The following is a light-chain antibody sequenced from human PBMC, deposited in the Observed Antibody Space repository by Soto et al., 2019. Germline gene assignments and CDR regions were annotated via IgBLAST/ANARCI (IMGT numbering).Light chain of an antibody. CDR3: QQRSNRPRFT. Sequence: EIVMTQSPATLSVSPGERATLSCRASQSVSSNLAWYQQKPGQAPRLLIYDVSNRATGTPARFSGSGSGTDFTLSISSLEPEDFAVYYCQQRSNRPRFTFGPGTKVDI. V-gene: IGKV3-11*01. CDR1: QSVSSN. J-gene: IGKJ3*01. CDR2: DVS.